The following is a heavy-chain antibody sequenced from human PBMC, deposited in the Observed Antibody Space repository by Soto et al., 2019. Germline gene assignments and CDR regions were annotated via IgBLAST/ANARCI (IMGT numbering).Heavy chain of an antibody. CDR1: GYTFTSYG. D-gene: IGHD4-17*01. V-gene: IGHV1-18*01. CDR3: ARDQSPYGDYGTQYFQH. CDR2: ISAYNGNT. J-gene: IGHJ1*01. Sequence: QVQLVQSGAEVKKPGASVKVSCKASGYTFTSYGISWVRQAPGQGLEWLGWISAYNGNTNYAQKLQGRVTITTDTPTSTAYMELRSLRSDDTAVYYGARDQSPYGDYGTQYFQHWGQGTLVTVSS.